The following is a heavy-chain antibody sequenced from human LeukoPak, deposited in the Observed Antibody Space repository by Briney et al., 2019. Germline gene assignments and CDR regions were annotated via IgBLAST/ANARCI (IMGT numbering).Heavy chain of an antibody. CDR2: ISGSGGST. Sequence: GGSLRLSCAASAFSFSSYAMSWVRQAPGKGLEWVSTISGSGGSTYYADSVKGRFTISRDNSKNTLYLQMNSLRAEDTALYYCAKSCSSDFYYGGDYFDYWGQGTLVTVSS. V-gene: IGHV3-23*01. D-gene: IGHD3-22*01. CDR3: AKSCSSDFYYGGDYFDY. J-gene: IGHJ4*02. CDR1: AFSFSSYA.